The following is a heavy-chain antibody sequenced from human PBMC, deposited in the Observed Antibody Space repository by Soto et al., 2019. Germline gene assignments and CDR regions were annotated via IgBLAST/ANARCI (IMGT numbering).Heavy chain of an antibody. J-gene: IGHJ4*02. CDR1: GGSISSGGYY. CDR3: ARVGPSGSSPFDY. D-gene: IGHD3-10*01. Sequence: SETLSLTCTVSGGSISSGGYYWSWIRQHPGKGLEWIGYIYYSGSTYYNPPLKSRVTISVDTSKNQFSLKLSSVTAADTAVYYCARVGPSGSSPFDYWGQGTLVTVSS. V-gene: IGHV4-31*03. CDR2: IYYSGST.